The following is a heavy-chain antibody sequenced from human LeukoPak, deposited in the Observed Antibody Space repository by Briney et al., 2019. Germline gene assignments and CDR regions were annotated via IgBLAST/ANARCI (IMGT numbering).Heavy chain of an antibody. Sequence: PSETLSLTCTLSVGSLSHYYWRSLRQPPGKELEWIGYVYYSGSTNYNPSLKSRVTISVDTSKNQFSLKLRSVTAADTAVYYCARHVKSNTRAFYIWGQGTMVTVSS. D-gene: IGHD3-10*01. J-gene: IGHJ3*02. CDR2: VYYSGST. CDR1: VGSLSHYY. CDR3: ARHVKSNTRAFYI. V-gene: IGHV4-59*08.